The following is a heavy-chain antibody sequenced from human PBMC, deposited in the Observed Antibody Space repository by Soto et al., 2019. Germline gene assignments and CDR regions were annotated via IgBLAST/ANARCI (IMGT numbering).Heavy chain of an antibody. CDR1: GGSITSSSYY. CDR2: IYYSGRT. J-gene: IGHJ5*02. D-gene: IGHD1-26*01. V-gene: IGHV4-39*01. CDR3: ATQEVGGSYVYTFDP. Sequence: QLHLRESGPGLVKPSETLSLTCTVSGGSITSSSYYWGWIRQPPGKGLEWIGSIYYSGRTYYNPSLKRRVTISVDTSKNQFSLKLSSVTAADTAVYYCATQEVGGSYVYTFDPWGQGTLVTVSS.